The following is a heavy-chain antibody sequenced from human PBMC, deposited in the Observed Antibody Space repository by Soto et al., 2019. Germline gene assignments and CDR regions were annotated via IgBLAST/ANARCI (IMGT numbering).Heavy chain of an antibody. Sequence: QVQLVQSGAEVKKPGASVKVSCKASGYTFTSYYMHWVRQAPGQGLEWMGIINPSGGSTSYAQKFQGRVSMTRATSTSTVYMELSSLRSEDTAVDYCARDGWELLGFMAYWGQGTLVTVSS. V-gene: IGHV1-46*03. CDR1: GYTFTSYY. CDR3: ARDGWELLGFMAY. J-gene: IGHJ4*02. D-gene: IGHD1-26*01. CDR2: INPSGGST.